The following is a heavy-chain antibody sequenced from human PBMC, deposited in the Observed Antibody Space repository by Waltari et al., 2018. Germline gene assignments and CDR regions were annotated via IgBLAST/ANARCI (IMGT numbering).Heavy chain of an antibody. J-gene: IGHJ3*02. CDR1: GFTFSNYW. CDR3: ARILFGAFDI. Sequence: EVQLVESGGGLGQPGGSLRLSCAASGFTFSNYWMSWVRQAPGKGLEWVANIKEDGGDKYYVDSVKGRFTISRDNAKNSLYLQMNSLRAEDTAVYYCARILFGAFDIWGQGTMVTVSS. D-gene: IGHD3-10*01. CDR2: IKEDGGDK. V-gene: IGHV3-7*01.